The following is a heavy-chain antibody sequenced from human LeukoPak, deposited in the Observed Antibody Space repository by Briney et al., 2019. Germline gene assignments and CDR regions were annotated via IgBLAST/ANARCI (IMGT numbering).Heavy chain of an antibody. CDR3: ARVTITMVRGVIITDY. Sequence: EASVKVSCKASGYTFTSYGISWVRQAPGQGLEWMGWISAYNGNTNYAQKLQGRVTMTTDTSTSTAYMELRSLRADDTAVYYCARVTITMVRGVIITDYWGQGTLVTVSS. CDR2: ISAYNGNT. J-gene: IGHJ4*02. V-gene: IGHV1-18*01. CDR1: GYTFTSYG. D-gene: IGHD3-10*01.